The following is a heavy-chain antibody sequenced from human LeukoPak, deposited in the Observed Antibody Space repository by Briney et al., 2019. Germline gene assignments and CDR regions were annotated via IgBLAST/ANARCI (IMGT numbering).Heavy chain of an antibody. CDR1: GFTFTEYS. CDR2: ISDRSSTI. Sequence: GESLRLSCAASGFTFTEYSIIWVRQASGKGLEWVSFISDISDRSSTIHYADSVKGRFTISRDNAERSVYLQMNSLRADDTAVYYCARVRGPTLKTCYMDVWGTGTTVTVSS. CDR3: ARVRGPTLKTCYMDV. D-gene: IGHD3-10*01. V-gene: IGHV3-48*04. J-gene: IGHJ6*03.